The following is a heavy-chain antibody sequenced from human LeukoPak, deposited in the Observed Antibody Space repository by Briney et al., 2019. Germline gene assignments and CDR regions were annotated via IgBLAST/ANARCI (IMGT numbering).Heavy chain of an antibody. D-gene: IGHD4-17*01. V-gene: IGHV4-38-2*02. CDR3: ARVEDYGDYYYYMDV. CDR2: IYHSGST. CDR1: GYSISSGYY. Sequence: SETLSLTCTVSGYSISSGYYWGWIRQPPGKGLEWIGSIYHSGSTYYNPSLKSRVTISVDTSKNQFSLKLSSVTAADTAVYYCARVEDYGDYYYYMDVWGKGTTVTVSS. J-gene: IGHJ6*03.